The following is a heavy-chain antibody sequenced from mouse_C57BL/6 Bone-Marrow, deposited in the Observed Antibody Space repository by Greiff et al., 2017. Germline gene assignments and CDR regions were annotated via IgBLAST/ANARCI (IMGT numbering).Heavy chain of an antibody. D-gene: IGHD1-2*01. CDR3: ARDLLRLWYFDV. Sequence: QVQLQQPGAELVRPGTSVKLSCKASGYTFTSYWMHWVKQRPGQGLEWIGVIDPSDSYTNYNQKFKGKATLTVDTSSSTAYMQLSSLTSEDSAVYYCARDLLRLWYFDVWGTGTTVTVSS. CDR2: IDPSDSYT. CDR1: GYTFTSYW. J-gene: IGHJ1*03. V-gene: IGHV1-59*01.